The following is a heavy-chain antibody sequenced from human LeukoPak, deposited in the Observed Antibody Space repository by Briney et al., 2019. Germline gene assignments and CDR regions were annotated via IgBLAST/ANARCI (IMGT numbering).Heavy chain of an antibody. CDR2: ISAYNGNI. Sequence: ASVKVSCKASGYTFTSYGISWVRQAPGQGLEWMGWISAYNGNINYAQKLQGRVTMTTDTSTSTAYMELRSLRSDDTAVYYCARDGGWFWRTDRDAFDIWGQGTMVTVSS. CDR3: ARDGGWFWRTDRDAFDI. V-gene: IGHV1-18*01. J-gene: IGHJ3*02. D-gene: IGHD3-3*01. CDR1: GYTFTSYG.